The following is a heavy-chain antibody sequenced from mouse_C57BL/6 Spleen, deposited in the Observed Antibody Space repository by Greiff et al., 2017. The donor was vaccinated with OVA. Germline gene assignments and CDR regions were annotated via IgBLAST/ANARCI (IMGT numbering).Heavy chain of an antibody. CDR3: ARRGTGFDY. V-gene: IGHV1-53*01. D-gene: IGHD3-3*01. CDR2: INPSNGGT. Sequence: VQLQQPGTELVKPGASVKLSCKASGYTFTSYWMHWVKQRPGRGLAWIGNINPSNGGTNYNEKFQSKATLTVDKSSSTAYMQLSSLTSEDSAVYYCARRGTGFDYWGQGTTLTVSS. J-gene: IGHJ2*01. CDR1: GYTFTSYW.